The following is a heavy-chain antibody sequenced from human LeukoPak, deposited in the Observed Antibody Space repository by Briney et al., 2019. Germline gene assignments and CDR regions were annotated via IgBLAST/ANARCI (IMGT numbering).Heavy chain of an antibody. CDR1: DGSISSYY. CDR2: IYYSGST. V-gene: IGHV4-59*01. D-gene: IGHD3-16*02. Sequence: PSETLSLTCTVSDGSISSYYWSWIRQPPGKGLEWIGYIYYSGSTNYNPSLKSRVTISVDTSKNQFSLKLSSVTAADTAVYYCARGGSYRPDAFDIWGQGTMVTVSS. J-gene: IGHJ3*02. CDR3: ARGGSYRPDAFDI.